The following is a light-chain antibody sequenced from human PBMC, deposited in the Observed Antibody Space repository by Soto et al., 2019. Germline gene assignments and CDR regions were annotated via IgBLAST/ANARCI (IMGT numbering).Light chain of an antibody. Sequence: QSVLTQPASVSGSPGQSITISCTGTSSDVGGYNYVSWYQQHPGKAPKLMIYEVSNRPSGVSSRFSGSMSRNTASLTISGLQAEDEADYYCSSYTTSSTNVLGTGTKLTVL. V-gene: IGLV2-14*01. CDR2: EVS. CDR1: SSDVGGYNY. J-gene: IGLJ1*01. CDR3: SSYTTSSTNV.